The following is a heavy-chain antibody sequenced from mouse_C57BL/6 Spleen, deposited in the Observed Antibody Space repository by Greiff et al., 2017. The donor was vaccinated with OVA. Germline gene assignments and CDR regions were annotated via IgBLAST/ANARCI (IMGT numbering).Heavy chain of an antibody. CDR3: AKGSSRGDYAMDY. J-gene: IGHJ4*01. Sequence: DVMLVESGGGLVKPGGSLKLSCAASGFTFSDYGMHWVRQAPEKGLEWVAYISSGSSTIYYADTVKGRFTISRDNAKNTLFLQMTSLRSEDTAMYYCAKGSSRGDYAMDYWGQGTSVTVSS. CDR2: ISSGSSTI. V-gene: IGHV5-17*01. CDR1: GFTFSDYG.